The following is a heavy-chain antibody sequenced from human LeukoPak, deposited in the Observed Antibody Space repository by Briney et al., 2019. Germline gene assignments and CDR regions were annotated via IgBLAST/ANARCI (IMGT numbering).Heavy chain of an antibody. D-gene: IGHD5-18*01. CDR3: ARDHGQRGYSYGSDYFDY. CDR2: INPNSGGT. V-gene: IGHV1-2*02. Sequence: ASVKVSCKASGYTFTGYYMHWVRQAPGQGLEWMGWINPNSGGTNYAQKFQGRVTMTRDTSISTACMELSRLRSDDTAVYYCARDHGQRGYSYGSDYFDYWGQGALVTVSS. CDR1: GYTFTGYY. J-gene: IGHJ4*02.